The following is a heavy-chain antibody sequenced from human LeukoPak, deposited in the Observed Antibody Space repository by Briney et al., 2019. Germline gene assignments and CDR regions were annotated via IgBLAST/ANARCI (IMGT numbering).Heavy chain of an antibody. CDR2: ISSSSSYI. Sequence: PGGSLRLSCAASGFTFSSYSMNWVRQAPGKGLEWVSSISSSSSYIYYAGSVKGRFTISRDNAKNSLYLQMNSLRAEDTAVYYCARARMIAEMDYYYYMDVWGKGTTVTVSS. J-gene: IGHJ6*03. D-gene: IGHD3-22*01. V-gene: IGHV3-21*01. CDR1: GFTFSSYS. CDR3: ARARMIAEMDYYYYMDV.